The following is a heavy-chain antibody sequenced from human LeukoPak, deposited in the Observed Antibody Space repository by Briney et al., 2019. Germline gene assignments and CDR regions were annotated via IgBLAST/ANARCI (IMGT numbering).Heavy chain of an antibody. D-gene: IGHD3-22*01. CDR1: GGSFSGYY. V-gene: IGHV4-34*01. CDR3: ARRRKGDYYYDSSGYFSY. CDR2: INHSGST. Sequence: SETLSLTCAVYGGSFSGYYWSWIRQPPGKGLEWIGEINHSGSTNYNPSLKSRVTIPVDTSKNQFSLKLSSVTAADTAVYYCARRRKGDYYYDSSGYFSYWGQGTLVTVSS. J-gene: IGHJ4*02.